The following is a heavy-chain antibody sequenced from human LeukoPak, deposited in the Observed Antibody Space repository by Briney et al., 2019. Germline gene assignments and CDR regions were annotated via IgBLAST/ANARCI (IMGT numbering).Heavy chain of an antibody. Sequence: GASVKVSCKASGGTFSSYAISWVRQAPGQGLEWMGGIIPIFGTANYAQKFQGRVTIAADESTSTAYMELSSLRSEDTAVYYCARVENYYDSSGYYLLVDYWGQGTLVTVSS. CDR1: GGTFSSYA. V-gene: IGHV1-69*13. J-gene: IGHJ4*02. CDR2: IIPIFGTA. CDR3: ARVENYYDSSGYYLLVDY. D-gene: IGHD3-22*01.